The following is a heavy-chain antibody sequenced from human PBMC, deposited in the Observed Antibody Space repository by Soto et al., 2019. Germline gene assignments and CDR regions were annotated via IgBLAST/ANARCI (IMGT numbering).Heavy chain of an antibody. CDR1: GFTFSSYA. V-gene: IGHV3-23*01. D-gene: IGHD6-19*01. CDR2: MSGTGGST. CDR3: AKAGFSSGWSPYYFDY. Sequence: GGSLRLSCAASGFTFSSYAMNWVRQAPGKGLEWVSAMSGTGGSTYYADSVKGRFTISRDNSKNTLYLQMNSLRVEDTAVFYFAKAGFSSGWSPYYFDYWGQGTLVTVSS. J-gene: IGHJ4*02.